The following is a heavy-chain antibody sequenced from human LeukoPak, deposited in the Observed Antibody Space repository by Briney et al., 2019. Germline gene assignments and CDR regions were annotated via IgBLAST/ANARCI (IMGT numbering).Heavy chain of an antibody. CDR1: GYTFTGYY. CDR2: INPNSGGT. CDR3: AREDAYYEYSSSLGAFDI. V-gene: IGHV1-2*02. J-gene: IGHJ3*02. D-gene: IGHD6-6*01. Sequence: ASVKASCKASGYTFTGYYIHWVRQAPGQGLEWMGWINPNSGGTNYAQKFQGRVTMTRDTSISTAYMELSRLRSDDTAVYYCAREDAYYEYSSSLGAFDIWGQGTMVTVSS.